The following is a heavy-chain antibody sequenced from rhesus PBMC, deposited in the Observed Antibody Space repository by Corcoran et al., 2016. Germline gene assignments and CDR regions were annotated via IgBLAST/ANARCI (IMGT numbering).Heavy chain of an antibody. V-gene: IGHV4S11*01. J-gene: IGHJ4*01. D-gene: IGHD4-35*01. CDR1: GGPIRRNC. CDR3: ARYMTTVTAAGFDY. Sequence: QLQLQESGPGLVKPSETLSLTCAVSGGPIRRNCWRSIRPPPGKGLEWIGYIYGSGSSTNYNPSLKSRVTLSVDTSKNQLSLKLSSVTAADTAVYYCARYMTTVTAAGFDYWGQGVLVTVSS. CDR2: IYGSGSST.